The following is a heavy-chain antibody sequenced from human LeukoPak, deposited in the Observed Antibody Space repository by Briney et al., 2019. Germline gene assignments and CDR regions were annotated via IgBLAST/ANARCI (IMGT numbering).Heavy chain of an antibody. Sequence: SVKVSCKASGGTFSSYAISWVRQAPGQRLEWIGRIIPIFGTANYAQKFQGRVTITTDESTSTAYMELSSLRFEDTAVYYCARGLIRQQLSPEYFQHWGQGTLVTVSS. CDR1: GGTFSSYA. CDR3: ARGLIRQQLSPEYFQH. V-gene: IGHV1-69*05. D-gene: IGHD6-13*01. J-gene: IGHJ1*01. CDR2: IIPIFGTA.